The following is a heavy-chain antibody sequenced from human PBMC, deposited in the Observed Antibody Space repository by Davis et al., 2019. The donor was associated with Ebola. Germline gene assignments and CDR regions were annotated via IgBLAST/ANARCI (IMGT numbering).Heavy chain of an antibody. J-gene: IGHJ4*02. CDR2: IYPGDSDT. D-gene: IGHD5-12*01. CDR3: ARRRVIHDVATNDYFDY. V-gene: IGHV5-51*01. CDR1: GYTFTNYW. Sequence: GESLKLSCKGSGYTFTNYWIGWVRQMPGKGLEWMGIIYPGDSDTKYSPSFQGQVTISADKSISTAYLQWSSLKASDTAMYYCARRRVIHDVATNDYFDYWGQGTLVTVSS.